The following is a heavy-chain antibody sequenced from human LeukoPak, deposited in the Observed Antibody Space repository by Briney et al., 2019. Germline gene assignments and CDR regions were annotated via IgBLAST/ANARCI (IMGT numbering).Heavy chain of an antibody. CDR1: GGSISSYY. J-gene: IGHJ5*02. CDR3: ARDVRGVLNNWFDP. Sequence: SETLSPTCTVFGGSISSYYWSWIRQPAGKGLEWIGRIYSSGSTNYNPSLKSRVTMSVDTSKNQFSLKLSSVTAADTAVYYCARDVRGVLNNWFDPWGQGTLVTVSS. D-gene: IGHD3-10*02. CDR2: IYSSGST. V-gene: IGHV4-4*07.